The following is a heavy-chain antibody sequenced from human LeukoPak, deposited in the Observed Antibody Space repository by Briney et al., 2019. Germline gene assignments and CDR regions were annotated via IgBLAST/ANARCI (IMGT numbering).Heavy chain of an antibody. CDR1: GGPISSYY. CDR3: ARQSVDTAMGRTSYYYYYMDV. J-gene: IGHJ6*03. V-gene: IGHV4-4*09. Sequence: PSETLSLTCTVSGGPISSYYWSWIRQPPGKGLEWIGYIYTSGSTNYNPSLKSRVTISVDTSKNQFSLKLSSVTAADTAVYYCARQSVDTAMGRTSYYYYYMDVWGKGTTVTVSS. D-gene: IGHD5-18*01. CDR2: IYTSGST.